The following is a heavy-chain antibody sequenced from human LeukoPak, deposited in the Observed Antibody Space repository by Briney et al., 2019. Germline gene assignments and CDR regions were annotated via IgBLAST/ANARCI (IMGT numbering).Heavy chain of an antibody. CDR3: ARYCTSTTCILRGFDY. D-gene: IGHD2-2*01. CDR2: IYHTGSA. CDR1: DYSFTSGHY. J-gene: IGHJ4*02. Sequence: PSETLSLTCSVSDYSFTSGHYWGWIRQPPGKGLEWIANIYHTGSAHYNPSLKSRVTISVDTSTNQFSLKLSSVTAADTAVYYCARYCTSTTCILRGFDYWGQGTLVTVSS. V-gene: IGHV4-38-2*01.